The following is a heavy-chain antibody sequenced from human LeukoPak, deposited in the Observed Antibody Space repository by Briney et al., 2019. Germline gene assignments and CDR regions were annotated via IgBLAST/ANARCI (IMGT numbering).Heavy chain of an antibody. J-gene: IGHJ4*02. D-gene: IGHD1-1*01. Sequence: PGGSLRLSCAASGFTFSGYSINWVRQAPGTGLEWVSSISSSSSYIYYADSVKGRSTISRDNAKNSLYLQMNSLRAEDTAVYYCARATGTYFDYWGQGTLVTVSS. CDR2: ISSSSSYI. CDR1: GFTFSGYS. CDR3: ARATGTYFDY. V-gene: IGHV3-21*01.